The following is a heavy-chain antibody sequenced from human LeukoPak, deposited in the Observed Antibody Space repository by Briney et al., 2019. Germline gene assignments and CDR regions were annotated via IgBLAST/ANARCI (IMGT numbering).Heavy chain of an antibody. V-gene: IGHV3-21*01. Sequence: GGSLRLSCAASGFTFSSYSMNWVRQAPGKGLEWVSSISSTSSFMYYADSVKGRFTISRDNAKNSLYLQMNSLRVEDSAVYYCARGLAAMANTIGAPGGQGPLVTVS. D-gene: IGHD6-19*01. J-gene: IGHJ5*02. CDR2: ISSTSSFM. CDR1: GFTFSSYS. CDR3: ARGLAAMANTIGAP.